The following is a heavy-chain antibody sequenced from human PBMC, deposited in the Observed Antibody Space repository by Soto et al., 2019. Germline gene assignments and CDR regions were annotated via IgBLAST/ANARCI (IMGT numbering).Heavy chain of an antibody. Sequence: GGSLRLSCAASGFTFSSYWMHWVRQAPGKGLVWVSRISTDGSSISYADSVKGRFTISRDNAKNTLYLQMNSLRAEDTAVYYCVRGSSGWFGLDYWGQGTRVTVSS. D-gene: IGHD6-19*01. CDR2: ISTDGSSI. CDR3: VRGSSGWFGLDY. J-gene: IGHJ4*02. V-gene: IGHV3-74*01. CDR1: GFTFSSYW.